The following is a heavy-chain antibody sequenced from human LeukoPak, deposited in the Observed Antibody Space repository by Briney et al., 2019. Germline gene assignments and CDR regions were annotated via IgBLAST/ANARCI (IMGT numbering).Heavy chain of an antibody. CDR1: GFTFTAYA. Sequence: PGGSLRLSCAASGFTFTAYAMSWFRQTPGKGLEWVANIHEDGSVTNYVDSVKGRFTISRDNARNSVYLQMNSLRAGDTAVYFCARGSTWYDYWGQGTLVIVSS. CDR2: IHEDGSVT. V-gene: IGHV3-7*03. J-gene: IGHJ4*02. CDR3: ARGSTWYDY. D-gene: IGHD6-13*01.